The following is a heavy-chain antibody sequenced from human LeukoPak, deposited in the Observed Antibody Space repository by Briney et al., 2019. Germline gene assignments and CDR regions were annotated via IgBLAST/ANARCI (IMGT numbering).Heavy chain of an antibody. D-gene: IGHD5-24*01. CDR3: ARGDGYFAY. J-gene: IGHJ4*02. CDR2: VYYTGSPNYNP. Sequence: PSETLSLTCTVSGGSISSYYWGWIRQPPGKGLEWIGFVYYTGSPNYNPNYNPSLNGRGTISVDASKSQFSLRLNSVTAADTAVYYCARGDGYFAYWGQGTLVTVSS. CDR1: GGSISSYY. V-gene: IGHV4-59*01.